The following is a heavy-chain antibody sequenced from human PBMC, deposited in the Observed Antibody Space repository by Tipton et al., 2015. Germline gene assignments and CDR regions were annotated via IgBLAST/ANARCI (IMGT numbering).Heavy chain of an antibody. J-gene: IGHJ6*02. CDR3: ARENAYYYGMDV. Sequence: TLSLTCTVSGDSVNSGNYYWIWIRQPPGKGLEWIGYIRYSGGTNYKPSLRGRVSISLDMSKNQFSLKLRSVTAADTAMYFCARENAYYYGMDVWGQGTTVTVSS. D-gene: IGHD1-1*01. CDR1: GDSVNSGNYY. V-gene: IGHV4-61*01. CDR2: IRYSGGT.